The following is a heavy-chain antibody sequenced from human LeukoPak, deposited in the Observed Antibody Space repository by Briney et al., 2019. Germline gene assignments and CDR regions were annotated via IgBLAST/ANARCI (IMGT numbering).Heavy chain of an antibody. J-gene: IGHJ3*02. CDR1: GFTFDDYG. CDR2: INWNGGIT. D-gene: IGHD2-15*01. Sequence: GGSLRLSCAASGFTFDDYGMSWVRQAPGKGLEWDSGINWNGGITGYADSVKGRFTISRDNAKNSLYLQMNSLRAEDTALYYCARDFVGYCSGGSCYHLAFDIWGQGTMVTVSS. V-gene: IGHV3-20*04. CDR3: ARDFVGYCSGGSCYHLAFDI.